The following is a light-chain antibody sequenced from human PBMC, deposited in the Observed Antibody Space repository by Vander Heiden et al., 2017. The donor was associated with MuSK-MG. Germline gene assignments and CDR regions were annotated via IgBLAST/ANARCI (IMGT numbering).Light chain of an antibody. CDR3: MQALQTHT. CDR2: LGS. V-gene: IGKV2-28*01. CDR1: QSLLHSNGYNF. J-gene: IGKJ2*01. Sequence: DIVMTQSPLSLPVTPGEPASISFRSSQSLLHSNGYNFLDWYLQKPGQSPQLLIYLGSYRASGVPDRFSGSGSGTDFTLKISRVEADDVGVYYCMQALQTHTFGQGTKLEIK.